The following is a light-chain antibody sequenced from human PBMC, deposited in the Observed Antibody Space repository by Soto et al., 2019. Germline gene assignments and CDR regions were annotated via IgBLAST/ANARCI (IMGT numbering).Light chain of an antibody. CDR3: QQYNNWPRT. CDR2: GAS. CDR1: QSVSSN. J-gene: IGKJ1*01. Sequence: EIVMTQSPATLSVSPGERATFSCRASQSVSSNLAWYQQKPGQAPRLLIYGASTRATGVPARLSGSGSGTEFTLTISSLQSEDFAVYFCQQYNNWPRTFGQGTKVEIK. V-gene: IGKV3-15*01.